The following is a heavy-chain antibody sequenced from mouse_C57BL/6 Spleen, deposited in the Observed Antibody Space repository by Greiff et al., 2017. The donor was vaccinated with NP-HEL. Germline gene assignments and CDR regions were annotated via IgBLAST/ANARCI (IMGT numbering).Heavy chain of an antibody. Sequence: VQLQQPGPGLVQPSQSLSITCTVSGFSLTSYGVHWVRQSPGQGLEWLGVIWSGGSTDYNAAFISRLGISKDNSKTQVFFKMNSLQADVTAIYYCATPSYCYYAMDYWGQGTSVTVSS. CDR2: IWSGGST. D-gene: IGHD2-10*01. V-gene: IGHV2-2*01. CDR1: GFSLTSYG. J-gene: IGHJ4*01. CDR3: ATPSYCYYAMDY.